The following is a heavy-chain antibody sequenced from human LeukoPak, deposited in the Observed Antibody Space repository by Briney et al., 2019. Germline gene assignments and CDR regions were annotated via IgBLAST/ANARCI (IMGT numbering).Heavy chain of an antibody. D-gene: IGHD6-13*01. CDR2: ISSSSSYI. Sequence: GGSLRLSCAASGFTFSSYSMNWVRQAPGKGLEWVSSISSSSSYIYYADSVKGRFTISRDNAKNSLYLQMNSLRAEDTAVYYCARDGYSSSWLYYGMDVWGQGNTVTASS. J-gene: IGHJ6*02. CDR3: ARDGYSSSWLYYGMDV. V-gene: IGHV3-21*01. CDR1: GFTFSSYS.